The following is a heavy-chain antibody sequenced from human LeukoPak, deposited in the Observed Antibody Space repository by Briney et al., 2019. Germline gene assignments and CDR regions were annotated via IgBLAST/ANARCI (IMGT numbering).Heavy chain of an antibody. CDR2: IYTSGST. D-gene: IGHD2-2*01. CDR3: ARGVSPPRYCSSTSCWGSNWFDP. J-gene: IGHJ5*02. Sequence: SQTLSLTCTVSGGSISSGSYYWSWIRQPAGKGLEWIGRIYTSGSTNYNPSLKSRVTMSVDTSKNQFSLKLSSVTAADTAVYYCARGVSPPRYCSSTSCWGSNWFDPWGQGTLVTVSS. V-gene: IGHV4-61*02. CDR1: GGSISSGSYY.